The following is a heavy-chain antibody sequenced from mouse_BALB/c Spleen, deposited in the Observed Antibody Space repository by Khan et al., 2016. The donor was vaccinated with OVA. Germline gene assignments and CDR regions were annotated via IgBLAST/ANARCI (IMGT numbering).Heavy chain of an antibody. V-gene: IGHV1-7*01. Sequence: QVRLQQSGAELAKPGASVKMSCKASGYTFTSYWMHWIKQRPGQGLEWIGYINPTSGYTDYNQKFKDKATLTADKSSSTAYMQLSSLTSDDSAVYYCARDRIDYWGQGTALTVPS. CDR1: GYTFTSYW. J-gene: IGHJ2*01. CDR3: ARDRIDY. CDR2: INPTSGYT.